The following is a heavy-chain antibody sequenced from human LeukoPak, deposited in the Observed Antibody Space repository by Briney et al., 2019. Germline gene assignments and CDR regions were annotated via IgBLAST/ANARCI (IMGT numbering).Heavy chain of an antibody. CDR2: IYYSGST. J-gene: IGHJ4*02. Sequence: SETLSLTCTVSGGSISSYYWSWIRQPPGKGLEWIGYIYYSGSTNYNPSLKSRVTISVDTSKNQFSLKLSSVTAAGTAVYYCARYYYDSSFDYWGQGTLVTVSS. D-gene: IGHD3-22*01. CDR1: GGSISSYY. CDR3: ARYYYDSSFDY. V-gene: IGHV4-59*01.